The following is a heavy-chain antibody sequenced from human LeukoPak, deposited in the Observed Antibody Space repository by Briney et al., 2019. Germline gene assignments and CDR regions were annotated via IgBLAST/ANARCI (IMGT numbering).Heavy chain of an antibody. Sequence: PGRSLRLSCAASGFTFSSYAMHWVRQAPGKGLEWVAVISYDGSNKYYADSVKGRFTISRDNSKNTLYLQMNSLRAEDTAVYYCARGYYGSGTFDYWGQGTLVTVSS. D-gene: IGHD3-10*01. CDR2: ISYDGSNK. CDR3: ARGYYGSGTFDY. V-gene: IGHV3-30*14. CDR1: GFTFSSYA. J-gene: IGHJ4*02.